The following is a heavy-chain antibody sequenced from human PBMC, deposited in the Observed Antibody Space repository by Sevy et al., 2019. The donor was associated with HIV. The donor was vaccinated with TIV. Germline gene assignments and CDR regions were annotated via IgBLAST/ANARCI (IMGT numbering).Heavy chain of an antibody. Sequence: GGSLRLSCAASGFTFSSYSMNWVRQAPGKGLEWVSYISSSSTIYYADSVKGRFTISRDNAKNSLYLQMNSLRDEDTAVYYCARDHHIAVAGTDAFDIWGQGTMVTVSS. V-gene: IGHV3-48*02. CDR2: ISSSSTI. CDR1: GFTFSSYS. D-gene: IGHD6-19*01. CDR3: ARDHHIAVAGTDAFDI. J-gene: IGHJ3*02.